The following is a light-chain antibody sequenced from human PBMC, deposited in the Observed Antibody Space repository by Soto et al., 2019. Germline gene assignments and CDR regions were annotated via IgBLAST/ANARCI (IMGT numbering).Light chain of an antibody. V-gene: IGKV3-11*01. CDR1: QSITNY. Sequence: EILLTQSPCTRSLSPLELATLSCRASQSITNYVGWYQQKPGQAPRLLIYATSNRATGIPARFSGSGSGTDFTLTISSLEPEDFSVYYCQQRYNWPVTFGQGTRLET. J-gene: IGKJ5*01. CDR2: ATS. CDR3: QQRYNWPVT.